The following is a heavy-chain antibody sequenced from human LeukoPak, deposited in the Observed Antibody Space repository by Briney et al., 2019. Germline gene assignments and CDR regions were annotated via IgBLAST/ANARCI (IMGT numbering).Heavy chain of an antibody. CDR2: IQYDGTNK. J-gene: IGHJ4*02. V-gene: IGHV3-30*02. CDR1: GFTFSSYV. CDR3: AKDALGAQYYFDY. Sequence: GWSLRLSCGASGFTFSSYVMHWVRQGPGKGLEWVAFIQYDGTNKYYTDSVKGRFTISRDNSKNTLYLQMDSLRAEDTAVYYCAKDALGAQYYFDYWGQGTLVTVSS. D-gene: IGHD1-26*01.